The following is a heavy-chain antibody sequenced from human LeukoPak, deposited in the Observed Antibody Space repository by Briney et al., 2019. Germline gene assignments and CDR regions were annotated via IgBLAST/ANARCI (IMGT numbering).Heavy chain of an antibody. V-gene: IGHV1-69*06. CDR3: ARVHGHSSGWFNWLDP. J-gene: IGHJ5*02. CDR2: IIPIFGTA. CDR1: GGTFSSYA. Sequence: SVKVSCKASGGTFSSYAISWVRQAPGQGLEWMGGIIPIFGTANYAQKFQGRVTITADKSTSTAYMELSSVRSEDTAVYYCARVHGHSSGWFNWLDPWGQGTLVTVSS. D-gene: IGHD6-19*01.